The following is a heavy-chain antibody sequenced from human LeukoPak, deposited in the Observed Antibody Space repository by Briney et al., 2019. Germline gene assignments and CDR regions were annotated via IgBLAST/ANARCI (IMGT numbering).Heavy chain of an antibody. J-gene: IGHJ3*02. CDR3: ARVGYYDSSGHDAFDI. CDR2: IYTSGRT. CDR1: GGSISSYY. V-gene: IGHV4-4*07. Sequence: TASQTLSLTCTDAGGSISSYYWSWIRQPAGKGLDWNGRIYTSGRTTYNPSLKSRVTMSVDTSKNQFSLKLSSVTAADTAVYYCARVGYYDSSGHDAFDIWGQGTMVTVSS. D-gene: IGHD3-22*01.